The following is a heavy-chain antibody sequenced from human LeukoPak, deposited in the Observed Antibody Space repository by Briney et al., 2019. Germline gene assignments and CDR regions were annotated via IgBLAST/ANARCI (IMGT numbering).Heavy chain of an antibody. CDR1: GGSISSSNW. J-gene: IGHJ5*02. D-gene: IGHD4-17*01. Sequence: SETLSLTCAVSGGSISSSNWRSWVRQPPGKGLEWIGETYHSGSTNYNPSLKSRVTISVDKSKNQFSLKLSSVTAADTAVYYCAGVVSYGDYVGWFDPWGQGTLVTVSS. CDR3: AGVVSYGDYVGWFDP. V-gene: IGHV4-4*02. CDR2: TYHSGST.